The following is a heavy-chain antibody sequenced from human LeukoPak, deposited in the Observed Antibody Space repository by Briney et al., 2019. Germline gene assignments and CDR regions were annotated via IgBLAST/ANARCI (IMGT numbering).Heavy chain of an antibody. CDR2: IVVGSGNT. D-gene: IGHD4-17*01. J-gene: IGHJ4*02. CDR1: GFTFTSSA. CDR3: ARVTYGEIAFDY. Sequence: SVKVSCKASGFTFTSSAVQWVRQARGQRLEWIGWIVVGSGNTNYAQKFQGRVTMTRDTSTSTVYMELSSLRSEDTAVYYCARVTYGEIAFDYWGQGTLVTVSS. V-gene: IGHV1-58*01.